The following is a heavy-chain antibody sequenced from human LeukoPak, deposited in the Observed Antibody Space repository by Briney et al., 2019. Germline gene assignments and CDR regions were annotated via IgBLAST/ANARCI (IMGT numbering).Heavy chain of an antibody. D-gene: IGHD5-12*01. Sequence: KPGGSLRLSCAASGFTFSSYSMNWVRQAPGKGLEWVSSISSSSSYIYYADSVKGRFTISRDNARNSLFLQMNSLRAEDTAVYYCARDVQVATIYPLDYWGQGTLVTVSS. CDR3: ARDVQVATIYPLDY. J-gene: IGHJ4*02. CDR1: GFTFSSYS. V-gene: IGHV3-21*01. CDR2: ISSSSSYI.